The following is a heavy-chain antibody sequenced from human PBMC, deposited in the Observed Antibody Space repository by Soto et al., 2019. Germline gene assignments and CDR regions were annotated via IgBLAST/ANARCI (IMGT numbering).Heavy chain of an antibody. CDR3: ARVGGRVDYDSSGYYYDY. CDR2: IIPIFGTA. CDR1: GGTFSSYA. V-gene: IGHV1-69*01. J-gene: IGHJ4*02. Sequence: QVQLVQSGAEVKKPGSSVKVSCKASGGTFSSYAISWVRQAPGQGLEWMGGIIPIFGTANYAQKFQGRVTITADESRSTAYMELSSLRSEDTAVYYCARVGGRVDYDSSGYYYDYWGQGTLVTVSS. D-gene: IGHD3-22*01.